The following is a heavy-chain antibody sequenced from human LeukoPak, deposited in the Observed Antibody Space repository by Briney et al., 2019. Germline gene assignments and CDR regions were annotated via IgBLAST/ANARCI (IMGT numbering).Heavy chain of an antibody. J-gene: IGHJ3*02. CDR2: IYSGGST. Sequence: PGGSLRLSRAASGFTVSSNYMSWVRQAPGKGLEWVSVIYSGGSTYYADSVKGRFTISRDNSKNTLYLQMNSLRAEDTAVYYCARDSSGFPDAFDIWGQGTMVTVSS. V-gene: IGHV3-53*01. D-gene: IGHD6-19*01. CDR3: ARDSSGFPDAFDI. CDR1: GFTVSSNY.